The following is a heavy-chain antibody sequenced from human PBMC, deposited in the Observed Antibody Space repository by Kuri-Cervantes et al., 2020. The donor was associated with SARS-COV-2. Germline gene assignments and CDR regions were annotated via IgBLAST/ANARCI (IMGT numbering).Heavy chain of an antibody. D-gene: IGHD6-19*01. CDR2: ISSSGSTI. Sequence: GGSLRLSCAASGFTFSSYEMNWVRQAPGKGLEWVSYISSSGSTIYHADSVKGRFTISRDNAKNSLYLQMNSLRAEDTAVYYCARARQWLVGYFQHWGQGTLVTVSS. J-gene: IGHJ1*01. CDR1: GFTFSSYE. V-gene: IGHV3-48*03. CDR3: ARARQWLVGYFQH.